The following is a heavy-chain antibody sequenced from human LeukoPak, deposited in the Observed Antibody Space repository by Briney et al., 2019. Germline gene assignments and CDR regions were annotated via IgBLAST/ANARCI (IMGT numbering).Heavy chain of an antibody. CDR1: GSTFSSYG. V-gene: IGHV3-33*03. J-gene: IGHJ4*02. CDR2: IWYDGSNQ. Sequence: GRSLRLSCAASGSTFSSYGMHWVRQAPGKGLEWVAVIWYDGSNQFYADSVRGRFTISRDNSKNTLYLQMNSLRAEDTAVYYCAKEPNGGGCFDYWGQGALVTVSS. D-gene: IGHD4-23*01. CDR3: AKEPNGGGCFDY.